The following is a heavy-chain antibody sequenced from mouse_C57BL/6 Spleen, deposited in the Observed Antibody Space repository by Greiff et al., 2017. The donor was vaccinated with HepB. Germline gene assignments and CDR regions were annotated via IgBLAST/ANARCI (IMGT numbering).Heavy chain of an antibody. V-gene: IGHV1-55*01. CDR1: GYTFTSYW. Sequence: VQLQQPGAELVKPGASVKMSCKASGYTFTSYWITWVKQRPGQGLEWIGDIYPGSGSTNYNEKFKSKATLTVDTSSSTAYMQLSSLTSEDSAVYYWARGDYGSSPAWFAYWGQGTLVTVSA. CDR3: ARGDYGSSPAWFAY. D-gene: IGHD1-1*01. J-gene: IGHJ3*01. CDR2: IYPGSGST.